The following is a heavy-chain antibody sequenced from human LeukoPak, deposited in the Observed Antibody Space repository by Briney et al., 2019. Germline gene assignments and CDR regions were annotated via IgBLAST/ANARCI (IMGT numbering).Heavy chain of an antibody. D-gene: IGHD6-13*01. CDR2: ISAYNGNT. Sequence: GASVKVSCKASGYTFTSYGISWVRQAPGQGLEWMGWISAYNGNTNYAQKLQGRVTMTTDTSTSTAYMELRSLRSDDTAVYYCAAYSSSWCTTRPFDPWGQGTLVTVSS. CDR3: AAYSSSWCTTRPFDP. V-gene: IGHV1-18*01. J-gene: IGHJ5*02. CDR1: GYTFTSYG.